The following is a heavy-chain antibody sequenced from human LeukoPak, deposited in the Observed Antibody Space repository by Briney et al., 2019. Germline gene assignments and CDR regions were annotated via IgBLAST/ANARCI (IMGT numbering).Heavy chain of an antibody. D-gene: IGHD6-19*01. CDR3: AAFYSAVAGPNAFDI. V-gene: IGHV1-58*02. Sequence: SVKVSCKASGFTFTSSAMQWVRQARGQRLEWIGWIVVGSGNTNYAQKFQERATITRDMSTSTAYMELSSLRSEDTAVYYCAAFYSAVAGPNAFDIWGQGTMVTVSS. J-gene: IGHJ3*02. CDR2: IVVGSGNT. CDR1: GFTFTSSA.